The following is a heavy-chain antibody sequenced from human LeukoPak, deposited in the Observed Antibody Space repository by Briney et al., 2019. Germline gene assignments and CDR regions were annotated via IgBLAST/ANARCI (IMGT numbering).Heavy chain of an antibody. CDR3: AKTAGIIAAAPYYFDY. D-gene: IGHD6-13*01. CDR1: GLTFSNAW. J-gene: IGHJ4*02. CDR2: IKSKVDGETT. Sequence: GGSLRLSCAASGLTFSNAWMNWVRQAPGKGLEWVGLIKSKVDGETTDYAAPVKGRFTISRDNSKNTLYLQMNSLRAEDTAVYYCAKTAGIIAAAPYYFDYWGQGTLVTVSS. V-gene: IGHV3-15*07.